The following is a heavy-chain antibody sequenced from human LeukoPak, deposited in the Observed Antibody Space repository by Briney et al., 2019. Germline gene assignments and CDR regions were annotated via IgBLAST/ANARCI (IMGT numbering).Heavy chain of an antibody. CDR3: ASRTHYDFWGGYYYCMDV. CDR2: INHSGST. D-gene: IGHD3-3*01. J-gene: IGHJ6*03. V-gene: IGHV4-34*01. Sequence: SETLSLTCAVYGGSFSGYYWRWIRQPPGKGLEWIGEINHSGSTNYNPSLKSRVTISVDTSKNQFSLKLSSVTAADTAVYYCASRTHYDFWGGYYYCMDVWGKGTTVTVSS. CDR1: GGSFSGYY.